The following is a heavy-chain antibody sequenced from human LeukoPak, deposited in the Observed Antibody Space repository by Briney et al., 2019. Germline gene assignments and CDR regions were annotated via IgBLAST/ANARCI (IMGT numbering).Heavy chain of an antibody. V-gene: IGHV3-23*01. J-gene: IGHJ4*02. Sequence: GGSLRLSCAASGLTFSNYAMTWVRQAPGKGLEWVSGISGSGSSTYYADSVKGRFTLSRDYPKNTLYLQMNSLRAEDTAVYFCAKYSGSYYYPPNWDSWGQGTLVTVSS. CDR3: AKYSGSYYYPPNWDS. CDR2: ISGSGSST. D-gene: IGHD1-26*01. CDR1: GLTFSNYA.